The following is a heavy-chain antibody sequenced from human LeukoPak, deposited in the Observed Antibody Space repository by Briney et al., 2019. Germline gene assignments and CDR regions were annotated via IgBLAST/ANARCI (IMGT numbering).Heavy chain of an antibody. Sequence: GGSLRLSCAASGFTFSSYAMNWVRQAPGKGLEWVSTISGSGGSTYYADSVKGRFTISRDNSKNTLYLQMNSPRAEDTAVYYCARDQKGYSGYYDLLDYWGQGTLVTVSS. CDR3: ARDQKGYSGYYDLLDY. J-gene: IGHJ4*02. CDR2: ISGSGGST. CDR1: GFTFSSYA. V-gene: IGHV3-23*01. D-gene: IGHD5-12*01.